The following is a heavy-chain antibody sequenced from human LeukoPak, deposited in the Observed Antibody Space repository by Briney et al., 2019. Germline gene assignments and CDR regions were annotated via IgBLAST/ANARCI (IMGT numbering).Heavy chain of an antibody. D-gene: IGHD2-15*01. CDR3: ARCYRSLYYYYGMDV. CDR2: IIPIFGTA. CDR1: GGTFSSYA. V-gene: IGHV1-69*13. J-gene: IGHJ6*02. Sequence: SVKVSCKASGGTFSSYAISWVRQAPGQGLEWMGGIIPIFGTANYAQKFQGRVTITADESTSTACMELSSLRSEDTAVYYCARCYRSLYYYYGMDVWGQGTTVTVSS.